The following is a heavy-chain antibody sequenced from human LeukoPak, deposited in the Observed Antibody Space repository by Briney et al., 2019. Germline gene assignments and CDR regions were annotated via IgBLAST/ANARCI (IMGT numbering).Heavy chain of an antibody. CDR3: ARQYCSSWYED. D-gene: IGHD6-13*01. CDR2: ISSNGGST. J-gene: IGHJ4*02. Sequence: GGSLRLSCSASGFTFSSYAMHWVRQAPGKGLEYVSAISSNGGSTYYADSVKGRFTISRDKSKNTLYLQMNSLRAEDTAVCYCARQYCSSWYEDWGQGTLVTVSS. V-gene: IGHV3-64*04. CDR1: GFTFSSYA.